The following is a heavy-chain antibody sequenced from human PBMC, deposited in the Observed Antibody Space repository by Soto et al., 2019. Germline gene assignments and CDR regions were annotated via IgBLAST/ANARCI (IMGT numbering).Heavy chain of an antibody. CDR3: ARVFDAFDI. CDR2: IYTGGST. V-gene: IGHV3-53*01. J-gene: IGHJ3*02. Sequence: EVQLVESGGGLIQPGGSLRLSFAASGFIVRTNYLTWVRPAPGKGLECVSVIYTGGSTYYADSVKGRLTISRDNSKNTLYLQMNSLRAEDTAVYYCARVFDAFDIWGQGTMVTVSS. CDR1: GFIVRTNY.